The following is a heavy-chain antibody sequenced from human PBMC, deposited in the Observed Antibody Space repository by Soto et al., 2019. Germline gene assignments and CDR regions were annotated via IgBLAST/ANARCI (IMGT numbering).Heavy chain of an antibody. CDR3: ARGPY. CDR1: GLPFSRFW. Sequence: PGGSLRLSCAGSGLPFSRFWMSWARQAPGKGPEWVANTNEDGSRTDYADSVRGRFTITRDTAGSSLYLQMNSLRAEDTAVYYCARGPYWGQGTLVNVSS. J-gene: IGHJ4*02. V-gene: IGHV3-7*05. CDR2: TNEDGSRT.